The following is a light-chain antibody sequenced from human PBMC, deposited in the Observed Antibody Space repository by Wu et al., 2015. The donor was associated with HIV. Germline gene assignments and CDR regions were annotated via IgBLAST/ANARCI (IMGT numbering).Light chain of an antibody. CDR3: QQYGSSPLVT. Sequence: ENVLTQSPGILSLSPGERATLSCRASQSVSSSYLAWYQQKPGQAPRLLIYGASGRATGIPDRFSGSGSGTDFTLTISRLEPEDFAVYYCQQYGSSPLVTFGQGTKLEIK. V-gene: IGKV3-20*01. CDR1: QSVSSSY. CDR2: GAS. J-gene: IGKJ2*01.